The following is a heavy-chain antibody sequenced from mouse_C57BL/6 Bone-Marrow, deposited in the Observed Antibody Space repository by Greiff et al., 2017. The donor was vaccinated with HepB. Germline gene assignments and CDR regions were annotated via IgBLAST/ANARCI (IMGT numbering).Heavy chain of an antibody. CDR3: ARDQGGMGFLYFDY. Sequence: EVKLMESEGGLVQPGSSMKLSCTASGFTFSDYYMAWVRQVPEKGLEWVANINYDGSSTYYMDYLKSRVIISRDNAKNILYLQMSSLKSEDTATYYCARDQGGMGFLYFDYWGQGTTLTVAS. D-gene: IGHD2-3*01. CDR1: GFTFSDYY. J-gene: IGHJ2*01. V-gene: IGHV5-16*01. CDR2: INYDGSST.